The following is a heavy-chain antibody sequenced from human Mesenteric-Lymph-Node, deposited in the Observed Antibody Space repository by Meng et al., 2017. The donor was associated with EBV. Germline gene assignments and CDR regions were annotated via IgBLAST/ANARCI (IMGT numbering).Heavy chain of an antibody. CDR3: ARITFGGAIGD. J-gene: IGHJ4*02. Sequence: QGQLQGSGPGLVKPSGTLSLTCAVSSGSISNSNWWSWVRQPPGKGLQWIGEIFHSGGTNYNPSLKSRVTISVDKSKNQFSLKVNSLTAADTAVYYCARITFGGAIGDWGQGTLVTVFS. D-gene: IGHD3-16*02. CDR1: SGSISNSNW. CDR2: IFHSGGT. V-gene: IGHV4-4*02.